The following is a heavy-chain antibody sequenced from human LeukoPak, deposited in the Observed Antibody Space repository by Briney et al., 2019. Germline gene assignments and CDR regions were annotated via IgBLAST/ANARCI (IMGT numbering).Heavy chain of an antibody. D-gene: IGHD2-15*01. Sequence: ASVKVSCKASGYTFTSYYMHWVRQAPGQGLEWMGIINPSGGSTSYAQKFQGRVTMTRDTSTGTVYMELSSLRSEDTAVYYCAREAPTGYCSGGSCYSVDGMDVWGKGTTVTVSS. CDR1: GYTFTSYY. V-gene: IGHV1-46*01. CDR2: INPSGGST. CDR3: AREAPTGYCSGGSCYSVDGMDV. J-gene: IGHJ6*04.